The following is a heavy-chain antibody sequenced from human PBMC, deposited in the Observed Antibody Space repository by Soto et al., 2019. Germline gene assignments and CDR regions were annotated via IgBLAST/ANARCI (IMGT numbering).Heavy chain of an antibody. Sequence: QVQLVQSGAEVKKPGSSVTVSCKASGGTFSSYAISWVRQAHGQGLEWMGGSIPIFGTANYAQKFQGRVTMSADESTSTAYMELSSLRSEDTAVYYWAVGRVVPAARPRYYYYGMDFWGQGTTVTVSS. CDR2: SIPIFGTA. CDR1: GGTFSSYA. V-gene: IGHV1-69*01. CDR3: AVGRVVPAARPRYYYYGMDF. D-gene: IGHD2-2*01. J-gene: IGHJ6*02.